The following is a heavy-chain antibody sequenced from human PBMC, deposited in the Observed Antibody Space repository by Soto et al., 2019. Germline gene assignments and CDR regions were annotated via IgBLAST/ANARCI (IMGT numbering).Heavy chain of an antibody. Sequence: ASVKVYCKASGGTFSSYAISWVRQAPGQGLEWMGGIIPIFGTANYAQKFQGRVTITADESTSTAYMELSSLRSEDTAVYYCARDRGSSSSLLFDYYYSGMDVWGQGTTVTVSS. D-gene: IGHD6-6*01. CDR2: IIPIFGTA. CDR1: GGTFSSYA. J-gene: IGHJ6*02. CDR3: ARDRGSSSSLLFDYYYSGMDV. V-gene: IGHV1-69*13.